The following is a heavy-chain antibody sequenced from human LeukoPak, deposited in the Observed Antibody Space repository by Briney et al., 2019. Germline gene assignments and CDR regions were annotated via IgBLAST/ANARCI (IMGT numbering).Heavy chain of an antibody. V-gene: IGHV1-46*01. CDR2: INPSGGST. Sequence: GSVKVSCKASGYTFTGYYMHWVRQAPGQGLEWMGIINPSGGSTSYAQKFQGRVTMTRDMSTSTVYMELSSLRSEDTAVYYCARGLSSGSYSTTWFDPWGQGTLVTVSS. D-gene: IGHD1-26*01. CDR3: ARGLSSGSYSTTWFDP. J-gene: IGHJ5*02. CDR1: GYTFTGYY.